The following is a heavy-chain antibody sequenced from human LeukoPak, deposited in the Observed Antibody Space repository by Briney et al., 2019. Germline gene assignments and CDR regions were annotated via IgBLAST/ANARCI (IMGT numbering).Heavy chain of an antibody. Sequence: GGSLRLSCAASGFTFSNYWMTWVRQAPGKGLEWVAFISYDGSNENIADSVKGRFIISRDNSKNTLNLQMNSLRAEDTAVYYCAKGPAPRLGEFSYHALVDYWGQGTLVTVSS. V-gene: IGHV3-30*18. CDR1: GFTFSNYW. CDR2: ISYDGSNE. D-gene: IGHD3-16*02. J-gene: IGHJ4*02. CDR3: AKGPAPRLGEFSYHALVDY.